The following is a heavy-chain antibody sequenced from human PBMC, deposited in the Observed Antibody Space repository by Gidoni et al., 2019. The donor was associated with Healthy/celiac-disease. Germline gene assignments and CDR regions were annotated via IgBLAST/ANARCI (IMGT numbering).Heavy chain of an antibody. CDR3: ARGPGQSSGYYTTVFDY. J-gene: IGHJ4*02. V-gene: IGHV1-46*01. CDR2: INPSGGST. D-gene: IGHD3-22*01. Sequence: EVKKPGASLKVSCKASGYTFTSYYMHWVRQAPGQGLEWMGIINPSGGSTSYAQKFQGRVTMTRDTSTSTVYMELSSLRSEDTAVYYCARGPGQSSGYYTTVFDYWGQGTLVTVSS. CDR1: GYTFTSYY.